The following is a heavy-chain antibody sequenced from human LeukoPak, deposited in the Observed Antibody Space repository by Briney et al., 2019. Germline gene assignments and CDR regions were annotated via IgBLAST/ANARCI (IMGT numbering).Heavy chain of an antibody. CDR3: AKDTSGSYYGAFDI. D-gene: IGHD1-26*01. CDR1: GFTFSSYW. J-gene: IGHJ3*02. CDR2: ISWNSGSI. V-gene: IGHV3-9*03. Sequence: PGGSLRLSCAASGFTFSSYWMHWVRQAPGKGLEWVSGISWNSGSIGYADSVKGRFTISRDNAKNSLYLQMNSLRAEDMALYYCAKDTSGSYYGAFDIWGQGTMVTVSS.